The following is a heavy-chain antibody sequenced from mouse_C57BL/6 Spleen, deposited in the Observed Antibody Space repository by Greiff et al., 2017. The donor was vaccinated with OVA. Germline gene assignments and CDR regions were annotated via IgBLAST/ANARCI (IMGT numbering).Heavy chain of an antibody. J-gene: IGHJ3*01. V-gene: IGHV5-9*01. CDR2: ISGGGGNT. CDR1: GFTFSSYT. CDR3: ARHGGNPAWFAY. D-gene: IGHD2-1*01. Sequence: EVQGVESGGGLVKPGGSLKLSCAASGFTFSSYTMSWVRQTPEKRLEWVATISGGGGNTYYPDSVKGRFTISRDNAKNTLYLQMSSLRSEDTALYYCARHGGNPAWFAYWGQGTLVTVSA.